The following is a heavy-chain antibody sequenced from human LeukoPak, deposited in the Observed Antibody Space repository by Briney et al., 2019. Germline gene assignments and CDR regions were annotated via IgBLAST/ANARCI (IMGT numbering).Heavy chain of an antibody. CDR2: INSDGSST. CDR1: EFTFSVYW. CDR3: ARATSYNNYGMDV. J-gene: IGHJ6*02. Sequence: PGGSLRLSCAASEFTFSVYWMHWVRQVPGKGLVWVSRINSDGSSTSYADSVKGRFTISRDNAKNTLYLQMNSLRAEDTAVHYCARATSYNNYGMDVWGQGTTVTVSS. V-gene: IGHV3-74*01.